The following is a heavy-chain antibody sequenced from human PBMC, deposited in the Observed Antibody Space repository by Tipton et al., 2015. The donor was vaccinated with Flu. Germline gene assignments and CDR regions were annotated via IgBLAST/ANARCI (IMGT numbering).Heavy chain of an antibody. CDR2: IYTSGAT. Sequence: TLSLTCTVSGGSMESYYWSWIRQPAGKGLEWIGRIYTSGATKYKSSLESRVTMSIDTSKNQFSLRLSAVTAADTAVFYCARASGSGTYVIFDFWCQGTLVTFPS. CDR1: GGSMESYY. CDR3: ARASGSGTYVIFDF. D-gene: IGHD3-10*01. J-gene: IGHJ4*02. V-gene: IGHV4-4*07.